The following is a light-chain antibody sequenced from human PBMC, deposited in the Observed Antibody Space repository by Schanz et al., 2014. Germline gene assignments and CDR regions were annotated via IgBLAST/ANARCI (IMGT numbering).Light chain of an antibody. Sequence: QSVLTQPASVSGSPGQSITISCTGTSSDVGSYNLVSWYQQDAGKAPKVMIYDVSNRPSGVSNRFSGSKSGNTASLTISGLQAEDEADYYCGSYAGSYTWVFGGGTKLTVL. CDR3: GSYAGSYTWV. CDR2: DVS. V-gene: IGLV2-23*02. J-gene: IGLJ3*02. CDR1: SSDVGSYNL.